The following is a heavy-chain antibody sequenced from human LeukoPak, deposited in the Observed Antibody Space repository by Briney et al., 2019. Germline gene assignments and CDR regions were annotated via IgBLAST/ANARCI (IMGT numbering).Heavy chain of an antibody. D-gene: IGHD4-11*01. CDR2: VNSDGSST. V-gene: IGHV3-74*01. J-gene: IGHJ4*02. Sequence: GGSLRLSCAASGFTLSSYWMHWVRQTPGKGPVWVSRVNSDGSSTSYADSVKGRFTISRDNAKNTLYLQMNSLRAEDTAVYYCARGNSHSFDYWGKGALVTVSS. CDR3: ARGNSHSFDY. CDR1: GFTLSSYW.